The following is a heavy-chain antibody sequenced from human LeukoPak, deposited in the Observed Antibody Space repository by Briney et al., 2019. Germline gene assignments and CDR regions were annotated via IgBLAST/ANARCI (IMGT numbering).Heavy chain of an antibody. CDR2: IIPILGIA. CDR3: ARPYASSWYYFDY. V-gene: IGHV1-69*04. D-gene: IGHD6-13*01. CDR1: GGTFSSYA. Sequence: GASVKVSCKASGGTFSSYAISWVRQAPGQGLGWMGRIIPILGIANYAQKFQGRVTITADKSTSTAYMELSSLRSEDTAVYYCARPYASSWYYFDYWGQGTLVTVSS. J-gene: IGHJ4*02.